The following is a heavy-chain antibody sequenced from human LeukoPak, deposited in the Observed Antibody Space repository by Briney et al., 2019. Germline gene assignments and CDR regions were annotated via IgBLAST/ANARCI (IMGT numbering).Heavy chain of an antibody. V-gene: IGHV1-2*02. CDR2: INPNSGGA. CDR1: GYTFTGYY. J-gene: IGHJ4*02. CDR3: ARDPSGWQHY. D-gene: IGHD6-19*01. Sequence: GASVKVSCKASGYTFTGYYMHWVRQAPGQGLEWMGWINPNSGGANYAQKFQGRVTMTRDTSISTAYMELSRLRSDDTAVYYCARDPSGWQHYWGQGTLVTVSS.